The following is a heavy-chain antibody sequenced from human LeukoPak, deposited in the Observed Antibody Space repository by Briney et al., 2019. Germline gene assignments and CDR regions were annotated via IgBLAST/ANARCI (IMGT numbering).Heavy chain of an antibody. CDR3: ARDPKKVGAPLGFDH. D-gene: IGHD1-26*01. J-gene: IGHJ4*02. Sequence: SGTLSLTCAVSGGSISSSNWWSWVRQPPGKGLEWIGEIYHSGSTNYNPTLKSRVTISVDKPKNHFSLKLSSVTTADTAVNYCARDPKKVGAPLGFDHWGQGTLVTVSS. V-gene: IGHV4-4*02. CDR2: IYHSGST. CDR1: GGSISSSNW.